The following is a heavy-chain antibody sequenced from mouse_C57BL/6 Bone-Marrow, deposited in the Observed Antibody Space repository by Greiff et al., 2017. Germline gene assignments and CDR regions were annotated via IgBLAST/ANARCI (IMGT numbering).Heavy chain of an antibody. V-gene: IGHV1-77*01. D-gene: IGHD2-3*01. Sequence: QVQLKQSGAELVKPGASVKISCKASGYTFTDYYINWVKQRPGQGLEWSGKIGPGSGSTYYNEKFKGKATLTADKASSTAYMQLSSLTSEDSAVYFCGDGFYAMAYWGQGTSVTVSS. CDR2: IGPGSGST. CDR1: GYTFTDYY. J-gene: IGHJ4*01. CDR3: GDGFYAMAY.